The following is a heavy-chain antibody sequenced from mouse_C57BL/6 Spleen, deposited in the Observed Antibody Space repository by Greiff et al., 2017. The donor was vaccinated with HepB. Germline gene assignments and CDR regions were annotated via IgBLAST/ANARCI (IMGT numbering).Heavy chain of an antibody. V-gene: IGHV1-61*01. D-gene: IGHD3-2*02. CDR1: GYTFTSYW. CDR3: ARMDSSGFGY. Sequence: QVQLQQPGAELVRPGSSVKLSCKASGYTFTSYWMDWVKQRPGQGLEWIGNIYPSDSETHYNQKFKDKATLTVDKSSSTAYMQLSSLTSEDSAVYYCARMDSSGFGYWCQGTTLTVSS. J-gene: IGHJ2*01. CDR2: IYPSDSET.